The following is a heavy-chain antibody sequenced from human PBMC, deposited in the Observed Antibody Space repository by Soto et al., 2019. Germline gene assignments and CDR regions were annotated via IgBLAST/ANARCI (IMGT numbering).Heavy chain of an antibody. D-gene: IGHD3-10*01. Sequence: QVQLVESGGGVVQPGRSLRLSCAASGFTFSSYGMHWVRQAPGKGLEWVAVIWYDGSNKYYADSVKGRFTISRDNSKNTLYLQMNSLRAEDTAVYYCARVLQPYGSGSLYYYYGMDVWGQGTTVTVSS. CDR3: ARVLQPYGSGSLYYYYGMDV. CDR1: GFTFSSYG. J-gene: IGHJ6*02. CDR2: IWYDGSNK. V-gene: IGHV3-33*01.